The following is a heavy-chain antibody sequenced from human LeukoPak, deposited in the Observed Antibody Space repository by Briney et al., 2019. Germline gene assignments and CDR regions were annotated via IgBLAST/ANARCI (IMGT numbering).Heavy chain of an antibody. CDR1: EFTVSSNY. J-gene: IGHJ4*02. CDR2: IYSGGTT. V-gene: IGHV3-53*01. Sequence: GGSLRLSCAASEFTVSSNYMCWVRQAPGKGLEWVSVIYSGGTTYYGDFVKGRFTISRDNSKNTLNLQMNSLTAEDTAVYYCARGFITSYFDYWGQGTLVTVSS. D-gene: IGHD1-20*01. CDR3: ARGFITSYFDY.